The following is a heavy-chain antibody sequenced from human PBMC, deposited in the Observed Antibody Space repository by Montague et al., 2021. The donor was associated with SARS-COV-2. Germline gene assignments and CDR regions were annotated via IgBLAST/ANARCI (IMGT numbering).Heavy chain of an antibody. D-gene: IGHD3-10*01. V-gene: IGHV4-59*04. CDR2: IYYSGST. J-gene: IGHJ5*02. Sequence: SETLSLTCTVSGGSISRYYWNWIRQSPGKGLEWIGYIYYSGSTYYNPSLKSRVTISVDTSKNQFSLRLSSVTAADTAVYYCARHCVVRGVSAGWFDPWGQGTLVTVSS. CDR3: ARHCVVRGVSAGWFDP. CDR1: GGSISRYY.